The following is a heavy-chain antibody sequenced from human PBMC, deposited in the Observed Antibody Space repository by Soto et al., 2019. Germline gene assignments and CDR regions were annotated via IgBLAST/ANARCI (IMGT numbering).Heavy chain of an antibody. D-gene: IGHD3-10*01. J-gene: IGHJ4*02. V-gene: IGHV3-30*18. Sequence: QVQLVESGRGVVQPGRSLRLSCAASGFTFSSYGMYWVRQAPGKGLEWVARISYDGSDQFYGDSVKGRFTISRDNSKNILYVQMNSLRSEDTAVYYCAKDTGADYWGQGTVVTVSA. CDR3: AKDTGADY. CDR2: ISYDGSDQ. CDR1: GFTFSSYG.